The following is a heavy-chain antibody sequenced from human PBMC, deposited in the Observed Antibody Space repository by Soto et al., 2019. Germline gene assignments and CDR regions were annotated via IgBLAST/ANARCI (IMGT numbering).Heavy chain of an antibody. J-gene: IGHJ6*02. CDR3: ARDLTRIVVVPAAIGTYGMDV. CDR1: GYTFTGYY. CDR2: INPNSGGT. D-gene: IGHD2-2*02. Sequence: ASVKVSCKASGYTFTGYYMHWVRQAPGQGLEWMGWINPNSGGTNYAQKFQGRVTMTRDTSISTAYMELSRLRSDDTAVYYCARDLTRIVVVPAAIGTYGMDVWGQGTTVTVSS. V-gene: IGHV1-2*02.